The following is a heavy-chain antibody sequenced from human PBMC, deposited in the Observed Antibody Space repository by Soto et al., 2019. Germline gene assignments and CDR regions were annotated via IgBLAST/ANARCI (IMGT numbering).Heavy chain of an antibody. CDR1: GASISSYY. Sequence: SETLSLTCTVSGASISSYYWSWIRQPPGKGLEWIGYVYYSGSTNYNPSLKSRVTIPVDTSKNQFSLKLSSVTAADTAMDYCARDTTPSLWGQGTLVTVSS. CDR3: ARDTTPSL. J-gene: IGHJ4*02. D-gene: IGHD1-1*01. CDR2: VYYSGST. V-gene: IGHV4-59*01.